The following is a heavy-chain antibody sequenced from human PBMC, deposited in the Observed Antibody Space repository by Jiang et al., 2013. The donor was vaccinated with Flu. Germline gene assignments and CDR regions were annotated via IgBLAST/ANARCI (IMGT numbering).Heavy chain of an antibody. J-gene: IGHJ6*03. V-gene: IGHV1-2*02. CDR1: GYTFADNY. CDR3: ARRGTDFYFMDV. CDR2: VSPDGGDT. D-gene: IGHD3-16*01. Sequence: SGAEVKKPGASVKVSCKASGYTFADNYIHWVRQAPGQGLEWMGWVSPDGGDTIYAQKFQGRATMTGDTSISTSYLELSRLRSDDTAVYYCARRGTDFYFMDVWGKGPRSPSP.